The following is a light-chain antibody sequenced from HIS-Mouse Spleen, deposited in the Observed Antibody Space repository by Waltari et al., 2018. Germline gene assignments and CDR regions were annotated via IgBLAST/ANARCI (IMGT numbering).Light chain of an antibody. Sequence: QSALTQPASVSGSPGQSITISCTGTSSDVGGYNYVSWYQQHPGKAPKLMIYYVSNRPSGGFNRFSGSKSGNTASLTISGLQAEDEADYYCSSYTSVWVFGGGTKLTVL. CDR1: SSDVGGYNY. CDR2: YVS. J-gene: IGLJ3*02. CDR3: SSYTSVWV. V-gene: IGLV2-14*03.